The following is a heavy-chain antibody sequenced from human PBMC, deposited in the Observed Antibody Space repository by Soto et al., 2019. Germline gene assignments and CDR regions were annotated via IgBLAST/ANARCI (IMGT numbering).Heavy chain of an antibody. CDR2: IIPIFGTA. V-gene: IGHV1-69*13. CDR3: ARASKTPYYYDSSGYYYTGYFDY. CDR1: GGTFSSYA. Sequence: GASVKVSCKASGGTFSSYAISWVRQAPGQGLEWMGGIIPIFGTANYAQKFQGRVTITADESTSTAYMELSSLRSEDTAVYYCARASKTPYYYDSSGYYYTGYFDYWGQGTLVTVSS. D-gene: IGHD3-22*01. J-gene: IGHJ4*02.